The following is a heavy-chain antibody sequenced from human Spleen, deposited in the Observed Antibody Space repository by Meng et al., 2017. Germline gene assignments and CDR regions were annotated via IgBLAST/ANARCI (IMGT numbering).Heavy chain of an antibody. CDR1: GFTFSSYE. Sequence: GGSLRLSCAASGFTFSSYEMNWFRQAPGKGLEWLSSISGSSNYIYYADSMKGRFTISRDNAKNSLYLQMSSLRAEDTAVYYCARDLLGYGSGSYPDYWGQGTLVTVSS. J-gene: IGHJ4*02. D-gene: IGHD3-10*01. V-gene: IGHV3-21*01. CDR2: ISGSSNYI. CDR3: ARDLLGYGSGSYPDY.